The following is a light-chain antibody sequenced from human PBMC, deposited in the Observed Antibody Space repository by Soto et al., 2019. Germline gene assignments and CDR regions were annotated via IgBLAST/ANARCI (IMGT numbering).Light chain of an antibody. CDR1: QTVRSSY. CDR3: QQYGDSIT. CDR2: GAF. V-gene: IGKV3-20*01. Sequence: IFLTQSPGSLSLSSGERATLSCRASQTVRSSYLAWYQQRPGQAPKLLIYGAFHRATGIPDRFSGSESGRDYTLSISRLDPEDSAVYYCQQYGDSITFGGGTKV. J-gene: IGKJ4*01.